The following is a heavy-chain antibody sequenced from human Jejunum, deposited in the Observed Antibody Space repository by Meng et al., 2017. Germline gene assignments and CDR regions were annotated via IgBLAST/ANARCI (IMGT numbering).Heavy chain of an antibody. Sequence: GESLKISCSASGFTFGDYAMSWVRQAPGKGLECVGFIRSNAYGGATVYSASVKGRFTISRDDYKSIAYLQMNRLKTEDTAVYYCTRATGKYWGQGTQVTVSS. CDR1: GFTFGDYA. CDR3: TRATGKY. CDR2: IRSNAYGGAT. V-gene: IGHV3-49*04. J-gene: IGHJ4*02.